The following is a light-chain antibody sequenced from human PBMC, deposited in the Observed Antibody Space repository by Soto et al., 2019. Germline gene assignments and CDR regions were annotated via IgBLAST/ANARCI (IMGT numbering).Light chain of an antibody. CDR3: SSFTSSSTYV. CDR1: CSDVGSYNR. V-gene: IGLV2-18*02. CDR2: EVS. Sequence: QSVLTQPPSVCGSPGQSVTISCTGTCSDVGSYNRVSWYQQPPGTAPKLMIYEVSNRPSGVPDRFSGSKSGNTASLTISGLQAEDEADYYCSSFTSSSTYVFGTGTKVTVL. J-gene: IGLJ1*01.